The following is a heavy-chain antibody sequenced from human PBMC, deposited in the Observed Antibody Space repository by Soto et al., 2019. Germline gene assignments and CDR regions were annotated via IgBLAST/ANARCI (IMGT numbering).Heavy chain of an antibody. CDR1: GISINSGGSY. J-gene: IGHJ5*02. Sequence: QVHLEESGPGLVKPSQTLSLTCTVSGISINSGGSYWNWVRQLPGRGLEWIGYISYSGITSYNPSLRSRFTISVDTSKTQLPLDLSTVTAADTAVYYCAFGSGNYFILDPWGQGTLVTVSS. CDR3: AFGSGNYFILDP. V-gene: IGHV4-31*03. D-gene: IGHD3-10*01. CDR2: ISYSGIT.